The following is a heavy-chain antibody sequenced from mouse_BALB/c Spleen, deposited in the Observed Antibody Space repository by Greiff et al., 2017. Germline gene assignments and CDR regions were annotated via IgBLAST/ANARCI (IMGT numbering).Heavy chain of an antibody. CDR1: GYTFTSYW. CDR3: ARESGTVVDMGFDY. V-gene: IGHV1-87*01. Sequence: VQVVESGAELARPGASVKLSCKASGYTFTSYWMQWVKQRPGQGLEWIGAIYPGDGDTRYTQKFKGKATLTADKSSSTAYMQLSSLASEDSAVYYCARESGTVVDMGFDYWGQGTTLTVSS. D-gene: IGHD1-1*01. CDR2: IYPGDGDT. J-gene: IGHJ2*01.